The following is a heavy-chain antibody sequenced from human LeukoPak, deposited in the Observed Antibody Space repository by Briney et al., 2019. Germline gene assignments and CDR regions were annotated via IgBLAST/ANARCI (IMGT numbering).Heavy chain of an antibody. CDR3: ARAGRWEGRPHAFDI. J-gene: IGHJ3*02. Sequence: PSETLSLACTDSGGSISNYYWNFIPQPPGKGLEWIGYIYYSGITNYNPSLKSRVTISVDTSKNQFSLKLSSVTAADTAVYYCARAGRWEGRPHAFDIWGQGTMVAVSS. V-gene: IGHV4-59*01. CDR2: IYYSGIT. CDR1: GGSISNYY. D-gene: IGHD1-26*01.